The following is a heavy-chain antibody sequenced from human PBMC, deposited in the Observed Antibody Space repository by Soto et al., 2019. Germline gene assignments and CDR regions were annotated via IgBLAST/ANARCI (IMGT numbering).Heavy chain of an antibody. D-gene: IGHD3-22*01. CDR1: GGTFSSYA. Sequence: SVKVSCKASGGTFSSYAICWVRQAPGQGLEWMGGIIPIFGTANYAQKFQGRVTITADDSTSTAYMELSSLRSEDTAVYYCARGRRVVYDSSGYYFDAFDIWGQGTMVTVSS. J-gene: IGHJ3*02. V-gene: IGHV1-69*13. CDR2: IIPIFGTA. CDR3: ARGRRVVYDSSGYYFDAFDI.